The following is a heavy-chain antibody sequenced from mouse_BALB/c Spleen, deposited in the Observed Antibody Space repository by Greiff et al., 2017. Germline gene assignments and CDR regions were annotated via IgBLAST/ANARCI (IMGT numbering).Heavy chain of an antibody. CDR2: IDPANGNT. CDR1: GFNIKDTY. Sequence: EVQLQQSGAELVKPGASVKLSCTASGFNIKDTYMHWVKQRPEQGLEWIGRIDPANGNTNYDPKFQGKATITADTSSNTAYLQLSSLTSEDTAVYYCARDDYAWYFEVWGAGTTVTVSS. J-gene: IGHJ1*01. V-gene: IGHV14-3*02. D-gene: IGHD2-4*01. CDR3: ARDDYAWYFEV.